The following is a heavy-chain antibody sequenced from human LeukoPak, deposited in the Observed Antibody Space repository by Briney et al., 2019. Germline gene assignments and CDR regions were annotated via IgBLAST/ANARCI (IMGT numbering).Heavy chain of an antibody. J-gene: IGHJ4*02. D-gene: IGHD3-22*01. CDR1: GYTFTGYY. CDR2: INPNSGGT. V-gene: IGHV1-2*02. Sequence: ASVKVSCKASGYTFTGYYMHWVRQDPGQGLEWMGWINPNSGGTNYAQRFQGRVTMTRDTSISTAYMELSRLRSDDTAVYYCARVLLDYDSGGTEFDYWGQGTLVTVSS. CDR3: ARVLLDYDSGGTEFDY.